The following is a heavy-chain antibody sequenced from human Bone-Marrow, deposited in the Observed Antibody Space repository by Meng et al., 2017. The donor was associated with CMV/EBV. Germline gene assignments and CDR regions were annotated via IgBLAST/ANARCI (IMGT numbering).Heavy chain of an antibody. J-gene: IGHJ4*02. CDR3: TTLRTMVRGVGRGY. Sequence: FTFRNGWMSWVRQAPGKGLEGVGSIKSKTDGGTTDYAAPVKGRFTISRDDSKNTLYLQMNSLKTEDTAVYYCTTLRTMVRGVGRGYWGQGTLVTVSS. CDR2: IKSKTDGGTT. CDR1: FTFRNGW. V-gene: IGHV3-15*01. D-gene: IGHD3-10*01.